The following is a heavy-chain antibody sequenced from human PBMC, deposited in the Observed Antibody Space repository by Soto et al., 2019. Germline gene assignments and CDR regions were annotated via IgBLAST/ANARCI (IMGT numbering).Heavy chain of an antibody. V-gene: IGHV3-30*18. CDR3: AKDIVKYTYGACDY. J-gene: IGHJ4*02. CDR1: GFTFSSYG. CDR2: ISYDGSNN. Sequence: GGSLRLSCAASGFTFSSYGMYWVRQAPGKGLEWVAAISYDGSNNYHADSVKGRFTISRDNSKNTLYLQLNSLRTEDTAVYYCAKDIVKYTYGACDYLGQGVLVTVSS. D-gene: IGHD5-18*01.